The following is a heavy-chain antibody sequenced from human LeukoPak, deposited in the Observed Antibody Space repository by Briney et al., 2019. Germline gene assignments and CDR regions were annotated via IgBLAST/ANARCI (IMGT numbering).Heavy chain of an antibody. J-gene: IGHJ3*02. Sequence: GGSLRLSCAASGFTFGSYSMNWVRQAPGKGLEWVSSISSSSSYIYYADSVKGRFTISRDNAKNSLYLQMNSLRAEDTAVYYCARDLGPYYYDSSGDAFDIWGQGTMVTVSS. V-gene: IGHV3-21*01. CDR3: ARDLGPYYYDSSGDAFDI. D-gene: IGHD3-22*01. CDR2: ISSSSSYI. CDR1: GFTFGSYS.